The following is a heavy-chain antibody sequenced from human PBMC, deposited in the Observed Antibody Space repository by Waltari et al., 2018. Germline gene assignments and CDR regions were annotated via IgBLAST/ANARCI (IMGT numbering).Heavy chain of an antibody. J-gene: IGHJ6*02. CDR2: INHSGST. Sequence: VQLVESGGGLVKPGGSLRLSCAASGFTFSNAWMNWIRQPPGKGLEWIGEINHSGSTNYNPSLKSRVTISVDTSKNQFSLKLSAVTAADTAVYYCAREKAARGYGMDVWGQGTTVTVSS. CDR1: GFTFSNAW. CDR3: AREKAARGYGMDV. V-gene: IGHV4-34*01.